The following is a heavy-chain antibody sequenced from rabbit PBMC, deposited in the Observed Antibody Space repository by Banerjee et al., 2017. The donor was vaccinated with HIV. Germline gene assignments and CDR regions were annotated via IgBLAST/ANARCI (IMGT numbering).Heavy chain of an antibody. J-gene: IGHJ4*01. D-gene: IGHD4-2*01. Sequence: QQQLEESGGGLVKPGGTPTLTCTASGFTISSSYWMCWVRQAPGKGLEWIACIYTGSSGRPYYASWAKGRFTISKASSTTVTLQMTSLTAADMATYFCGGYAGHGDTHYFVLWGQGTLVTVS. CDR3: GGYAGHGDTHYFVL. CDR1: GFTISSSYW. V-gene: IGHV1S45*01. CDR2: IYTGSSGRP.